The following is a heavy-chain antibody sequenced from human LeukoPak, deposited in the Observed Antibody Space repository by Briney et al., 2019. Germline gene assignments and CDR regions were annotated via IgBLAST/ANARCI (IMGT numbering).Heavy chain of an antibody. CDR2: IKQDGSEK. CDR1: GFTFSSYW. CDR3: AREVIVVVPAAIQYDAFDI. D-gene: IGHD2-2*02. J-gene: IGHJ3*02. V-gene: IGHV3-7*01. Sequence: GGSLRLSCAASGFTFSSYWMSWVRQAPGKGLEWVANIKQDGSEKYYVDSVKGRFTISRDNAKNSLYLQMNSLRAEDTAVYYCAREVIVVVPAAIQYDAFDIWGQGTMVTVSS.